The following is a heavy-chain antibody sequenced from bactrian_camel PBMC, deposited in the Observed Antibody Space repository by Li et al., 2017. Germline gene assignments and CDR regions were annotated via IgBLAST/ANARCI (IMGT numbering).Heavy chain of an antibody. V-gene: IGHV3S31*01. CDR2: IESGGQKS. D-gene: IGHD6*01. CDR3: APTFGTDNPGY. CDR1: GFTAFRNYA. Sequence: VQLVESGGGLVQPGGSLTLSCAASGFTAFRNYAMNWVRQAPGKGLEWVSAIESGGQKSYYADSVKGRFTTSRDNAKKSLYLQLDNLGTEDTAMYYCAPTFGTDNPGYWGQGTQVTVS. J-gene: IGHJ6*01.